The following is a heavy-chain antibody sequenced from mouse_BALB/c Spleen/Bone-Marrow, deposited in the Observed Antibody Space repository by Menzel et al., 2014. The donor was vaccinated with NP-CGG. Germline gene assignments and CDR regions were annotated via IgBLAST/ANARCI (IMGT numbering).Heavy chain of an antibody. V-gene: IGHV5-12-2*01. CDR1: GFTFSSYT. J-gene: IGHJ3*01. CDR2: ISNGGGST. CDR3: ATGTFAY. D-gene: IGHD4-1*01. Sequence: EVQLVESGGGLVQPGESLKLSCAASGFTFSSYTMSWVRQTPEKRLEWVAYISNGGGSTYYPDTVKGRFTISRDNAKNTLYLQMSSLKSEDTAMYYCATGTFAYWGQGTLVTVSA.